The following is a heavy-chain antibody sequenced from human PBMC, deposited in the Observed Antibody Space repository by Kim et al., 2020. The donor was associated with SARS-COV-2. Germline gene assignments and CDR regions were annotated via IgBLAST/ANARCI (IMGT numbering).Heavy chain of an antibody. Sequence: SVKVSCKASGLTFTGSAVQWVRQARGQRLEWIGWIVVGSGNTNYAQKFQERVTITRDMSTSTAYMELSSLRSEDTAVYYCAADRDLLWFGEPWGQGTLVTVSS. CDR2: IVVGSGNT. D-gene: IGHD3-10*01. CDR1: GLTFTGSA. CDR3: AADRDLLWFGEP. V-gene: IGHV1-58*01. J-gene: IGHJ5*02.